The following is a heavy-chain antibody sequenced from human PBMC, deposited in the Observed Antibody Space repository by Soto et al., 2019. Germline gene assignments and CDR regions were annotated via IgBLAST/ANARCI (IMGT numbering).Heavy chain of an antibody. Sequence: PSETLSLTCDVSGDSISSINWCIWVRQPPGKGLQWIGEVYHTGTTNYTPSLKSRITISVDKSQNHFSLNVTSVTAAATAVYYCARGNKYYDFCSGKKYYYYYYGMDVWGQGTRVNVSS. CDR3: ARGNKYYDFCSGKKYYYYYYGMDV. CDR2: VYHTGTT. V-gene: IGHV4-4*02. CDR1: GDSISSINW. D-gene: IGHD3-3*01. J-gene: IGHJ6*02.